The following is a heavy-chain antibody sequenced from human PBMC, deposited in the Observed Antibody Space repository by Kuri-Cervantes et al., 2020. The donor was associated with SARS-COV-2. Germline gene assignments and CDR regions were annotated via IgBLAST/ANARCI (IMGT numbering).Heavy chain of an antibody. CDR3: ARDGLNYDFWSEYYFDY. CDR1: GFTFSSYG. D-gene: IGHD3-3*01. Sequence: GESLKISCAASGFTFSSYGVHWVRQAPGKGLEWVAVIWYDGSNKYYADSVKGRFTISRDNSKNTLYLQMNSLRAEDTAEYYCARDGLNYDFWSEYYFDYWGQGTLVTVSS. CDR2: IWYDGSNK. J-gene: IGHJ4*02. V-gene: IGHV3-33*01.